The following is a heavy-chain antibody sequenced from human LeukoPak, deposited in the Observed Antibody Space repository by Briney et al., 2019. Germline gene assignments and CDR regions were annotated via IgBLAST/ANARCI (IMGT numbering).Heavy chain of an antibody. J-gene: IGHJ1*01. CDR3: ARRGYCSGGSCSAEYFHH. Sequence: PGESLKISFKGSGYSFTNYWSGWVRQMPGKGLEWMGIIYPGDSDTRYSPSFQGQVTISADKSIDTAYLQWSGLKASDTAMYYCARRGYCSGGSCSAEYFHHWGRGTEVTVSS. V-gene: IGHV5-51*01. CDR2: IYPGDSDT. CDR1: GYSFTNYW. D-gene: IGHD2-15*01.